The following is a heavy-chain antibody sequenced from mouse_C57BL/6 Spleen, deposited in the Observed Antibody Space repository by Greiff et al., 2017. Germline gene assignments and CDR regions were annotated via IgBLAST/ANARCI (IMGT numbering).Heavy chain of an antibody. CDR2: INPYNGGT. CDR3: ARWDYDYDDGLYAMDY. CDR1: GYTFTDSY. D-gene: IGHD2-4*01. V-gene: IGHV1-19*01. Sequence: EVQLQQSGPVLVKPGASVKMSCKASGYTFTDSYMNWVKQSHGKSLEWIGVINPYNGGTSYNQKFKGKATLTVDKSSSTAYMELNSLASEDSAVYYCARWDYDYDDGLYAMDYWGQGTSVTVSS. J-gene: IGHJ4*01.